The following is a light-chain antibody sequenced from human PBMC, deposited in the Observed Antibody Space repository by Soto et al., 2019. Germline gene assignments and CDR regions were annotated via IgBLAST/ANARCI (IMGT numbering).Light chain of an antibody. J-gene: IGLJ2*01. CDR2: GNN. CDR1: SSNIGAGYD. V-gene: IGLV1-40*01. Sequence: QSVLTHPPSVSGAPGQRVTISCTGSSSNIGAGYDVHWYQQLPGTAPKLLIYGNNNRPSGVPDRFSGSKSGTSASLAITGLQADDEADYYCQSYDSSLRGSVFGGGTKLTVL. CDR3: QSYDSSLRGSV.